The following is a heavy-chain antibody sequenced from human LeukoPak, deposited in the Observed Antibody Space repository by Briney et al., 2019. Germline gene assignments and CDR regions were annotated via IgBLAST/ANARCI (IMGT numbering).Heavy chain of an antibody. Sequence: PGGSLRLSCAASGFTFSSYSMNWVRQAPGKGLEWDSSISSSSSYIYYADSVKGRFTISRDNAKNSLYLQMNSLRAEDTAVYYCARVNNILHYFDYWGQGTLVTVSS. V-gene: IGHV3-21*01. CDR3: ARVNNILHYFDY. CDR2: ISSSSSYI. CDR1: GFTFSSYS. D-gene: IGHD3-9*01. J-gene: IGHJ4*02.